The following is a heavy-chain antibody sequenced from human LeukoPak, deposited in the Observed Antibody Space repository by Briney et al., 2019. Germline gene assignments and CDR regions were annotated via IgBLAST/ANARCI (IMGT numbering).Heavy chain of an antibody. D-gene: IGHD6-6*01. Sequence: PSETLSLTCAVYGASFSGHYWSWIRQSPGKGLEWIGEINLGGSTNYNPSLWSRVTISLNTSRNQLSLKLTSVTAAGTAAYYCAREFGDEYSSSSGLGYWGQGTLVTVSS. CDR1: GASFSGHY. CDR2: INLGGST. CDR3: AREFGDEYSSSSGLGY. J-gene: IGHJ4*02. V-gene: IGHV4-34*01.